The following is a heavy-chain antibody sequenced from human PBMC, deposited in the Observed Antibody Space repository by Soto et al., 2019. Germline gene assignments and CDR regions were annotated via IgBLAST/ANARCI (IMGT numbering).Heavy chain of an antibody. CDR1: GGSISAGSYT. CDR2: VSYNGGT. CDR3: ANRGHSTSWYWFDP. J-gene: IGHJ5*02. Sequence: QLQLQESGPGLLRPSDTLSLTCTVSGGSISAGSYTGGWIRQPPGKGLEWIGTVSYNGGTYFNPSLKSRVTISVDASNNQFSLKLSSVTAAATAVYYCANRGHSTSWYWFDPWGQGTLVTVSS. D-gene: IGHD2-2*01. V-gene: IGHV4-39*01.